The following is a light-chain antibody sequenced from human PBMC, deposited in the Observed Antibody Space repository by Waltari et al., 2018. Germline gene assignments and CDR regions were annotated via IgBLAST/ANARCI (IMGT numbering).Light chain of an antibody. CDR1: ALPNGH. CDR2: KDF. V-gene: IGLV3-25*03. J-gene: IGLJ1*01. CDR3: QSADSSGTYV. Sequence: SYELTPPPSISVSPGQTARLTCSRDALPNGHTHCYQQKPGQAPILVIYKDFERPSGIPERFSGSSSGTAITLTISGVQAEDEADYYCQSADSSGTYVFGTGTKVTVL.